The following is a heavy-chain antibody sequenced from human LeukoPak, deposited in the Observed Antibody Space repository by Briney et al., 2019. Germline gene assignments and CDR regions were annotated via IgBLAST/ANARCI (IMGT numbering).Heavy chain of an antibody. D-gene: IGHD3-10*01. Sequence: GRSLRLSCAASGFTFSSYGMHWVRQAPGKGLEWVAVISYDGSNKYYADSVKGRFTISRDNSKNTLYLQMNSLRAEDTAVYYCAKGALTMARGVTPNYFDYWGQGTLVTVSS. CDR2: ISYDGSNK. V-gene: IGHV3-30*18. CDR3: AKGALTMARGVTPNYFDY. CDR1: GFTFSSYG. J-gene: IGHJ4*02.